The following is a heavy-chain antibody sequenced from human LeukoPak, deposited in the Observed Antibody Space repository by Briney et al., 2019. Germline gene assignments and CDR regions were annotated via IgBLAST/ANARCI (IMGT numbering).Heavy chain of an antibody. CDR1: GGSISSGGYY. Sequence: SETLSLTCTVSGGSISSGGYYWSWIRQHPGKGLEWIGYIYYSGSTYYNPSLKSRVTISVDTSKNQFSLKLSSVTAADTAVYYCAREGYDILTGYNGMDVWGQGTTVTVSS. V-gene: IGHV4-31*03. D-gene: IGHD3-9*01. CDR2: IYYSGST. J-gene: IGHJ6*02. CDR3: AREGYDILTGYNGMDV.